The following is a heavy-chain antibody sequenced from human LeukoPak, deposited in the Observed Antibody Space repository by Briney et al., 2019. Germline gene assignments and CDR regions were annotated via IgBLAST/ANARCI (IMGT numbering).Heavy chain of an antibody. D-gene: IGHD4-17*01. CDR1: GFTFSSYS. J-gene: IGHJ3*02. Sequence: PGGSLRLSCAASGFTFSSYSMNWVRQAPGKGLEWISHISSSGSAIYYADSVKGRFTISRDNAKNSLYLHMNSLRAEDTAIYYCARDREYGDCAFDIWGQGTMVTVSS. CDR3: ARDREYGDCAFDI. CDR2: ISSSGSAI. V-gene: IGHV3-48*04.